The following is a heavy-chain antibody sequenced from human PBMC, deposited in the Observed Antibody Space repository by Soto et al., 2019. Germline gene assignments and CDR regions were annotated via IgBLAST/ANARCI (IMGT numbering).Heavy chain of an antibody. CDR2: INPNSGGT. D-gene: IGHD2-2*01. V-gene: IGHV1-2*04. CDR1: GYTFTGYY. J-gene: IGHJ3*02. Sequence: ASVKVSCKASGYTFTGYYMHWVRQAPGQGLEWMGWINPNSGGTNYAQKFQGWVTMTRDTSISTAYMELSRLRSDDTAVYYCARNPSYCSSNSCPGQQDAFDIWGQGTMVTVSS. CDR3: ARNPSYCSSNSCPGQQDAFDI.